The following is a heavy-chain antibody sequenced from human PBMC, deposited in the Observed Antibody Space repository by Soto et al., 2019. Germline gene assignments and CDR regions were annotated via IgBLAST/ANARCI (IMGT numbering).Heavy chain of an antibody. CDR2: IYYSGSP. Sequence: QVQLQESGPGLVKPSETLSLTCTVSGGSVSSGSYYWSWIRQPPGKGLEWIGYIYYSGSPNYNPSLRSRLTISQTPSKPQFSLRLSAVPDADPAVYYCARRGVVKTRYYYGMDVWGQGTTFTVSS. J-gene: IGHJ6*02. V-gene: IGHV4-61*01. D-gene: IGHD3-22*01. CDR3: ARRGVVKTRYYYGMDV. CDR1: GGSVSSGSYY.